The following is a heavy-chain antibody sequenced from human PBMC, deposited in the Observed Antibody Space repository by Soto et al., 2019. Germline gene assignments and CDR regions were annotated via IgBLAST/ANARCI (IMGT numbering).Heavy chain of an antibody. D-gene: IGHD2-2*02. V-gene: IGHV3-7*03. CDR2: IKQDGSEK. CDR1: GFTFSSYW. CDR3: ARERGYCSSTSCYIADY. Sequence: GGSLRLSCAASGFTFSSYWMSWVRQAPGKGLEWVANIKQDGSEKYYVDSVKGRFTISRDNAKNSLYLQMDSLRAEDTAVYYCARERGYCSSTSCYIADYWGQGTLVTVSS. J-gene: IGHJ4*02.